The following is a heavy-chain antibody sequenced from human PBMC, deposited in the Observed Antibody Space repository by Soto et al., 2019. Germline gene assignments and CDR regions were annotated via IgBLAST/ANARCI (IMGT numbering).Heavy chain of an antibody. Sequence: GGSLRLSCSVSGFTFSAYWMHWVRQVPGKGLTWVSRISDDGSTATYADSVKGRFVISRDNAKNSLYLEMNTLRADDSGLYYCARGPRVSSTGTGAHWGRGTLVTVS. CDR2: ISDDGSTA. CDR1: GFTFSAYW. J-gene: IGHJ4*02. V-gene: IGHV3-74*01. D-gene: IGHD1-1*01. CDR3: ARGPRVSSTGTGAH.